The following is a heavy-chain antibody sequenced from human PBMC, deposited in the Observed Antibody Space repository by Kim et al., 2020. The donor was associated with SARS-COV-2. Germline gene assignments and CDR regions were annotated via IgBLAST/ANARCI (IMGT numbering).Heavy chain of an antibody. CDR1: GFTFSSYA. V-gene: IGHV3-30-3*01. Sequence: VGSLRLSCAASGFTFSSYAMHWVRQAPGKGLEWVAVISYDGSNKYYADSVKGRFTISRDNTKNTLYLQMNSLRAEDTAVYYCARNHILAGGLGMDVWGQGTTVTVSS. J-gene: IGHJ6*02. CDR2: ISYDGSNK. CDR3: ARNHILAGGLGMDV. D-gene: IGHD3-10*01.